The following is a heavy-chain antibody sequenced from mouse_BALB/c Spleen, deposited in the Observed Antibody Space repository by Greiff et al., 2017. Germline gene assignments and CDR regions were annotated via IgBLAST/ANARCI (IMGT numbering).Heavy chain of an antibody. CDR3: AREGDYYGSSPYAMDY. D-gene: IGHD1-1*01. Sequence: VKLVESGPGLVAPSQSLSITCTVSGFSLTSYGVHWVRQPPGKGLEWLGVIWAGGSTNYNSALMSRLSISKDNSKSQVFLKMNSLQTDDTAMYYCAREGDYYGSSPYAMDYWGQGTSVTVSS. CDR1: GFSLTSYG. J-gene: IGHJ4*01. V-gene: IGHV2-9*02. CDR2: IWAGGST.